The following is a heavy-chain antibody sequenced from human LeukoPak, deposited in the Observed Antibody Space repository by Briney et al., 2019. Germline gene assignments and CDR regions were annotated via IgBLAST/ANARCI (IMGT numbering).Heavy chain of an antibody. CDR2: IKQDGSEK. D-gene: IGHD3-16*01. V-gene: IGHV3-7*03. Sequence: PGGSLRLSCAASGFTFSSYWMSWVRQAPGKGLEWVANIKQDGSEKYYLDSVKGRFTISRDNAKNSLYLQMNSLSTEDMALYYCVAGWGWLPDYWGRGTLVTVSS. CDR3: VAGWGWLPDY. CDR1: GFTFSSYW. J-gene: IGHJ4*02.